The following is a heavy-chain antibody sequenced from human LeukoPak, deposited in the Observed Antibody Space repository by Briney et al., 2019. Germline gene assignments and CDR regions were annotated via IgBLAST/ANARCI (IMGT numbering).Heavy chain of an antibody. CDR2: IYYSGST. D-gene: IGHD4-17*01. V-gene: IGHV4-59*01. CDR3: ARGMTTVMDY. J-gene: IGHJ4*02. Sequence: SETLSLTCTVSGGSISSYYWSWIRQPPGKGLEWIGYIYYSGSTNYNPSLKSRVTISVDTSKNQFSLKLSPVTAADTAVYYCARGMTTVMDYWGQGTLVTVSS. CDR1: GGSISSYY.